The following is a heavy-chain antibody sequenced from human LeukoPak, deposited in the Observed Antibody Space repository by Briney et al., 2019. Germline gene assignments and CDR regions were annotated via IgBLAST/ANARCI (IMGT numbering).Heavy chain of an antibody. Sequence: SGGSLRLSCAASGFAFSSYAMSWVRQAPGKGLEWVSAISGSGGSTYYADSVKGRFTISRDNSKNTLYLQMNSLRAEDTAVYYCAKDLVVVAATMGYWGQGTLVTVSS. J-gene: IGHJ4*02. V-gene: IGHV3-23*01. CDR1: GFAFSSYA. CDR3: AKDLVVVAATMGY. CDR2: ISGSGGST. D-gene: IGHD2-15*01.